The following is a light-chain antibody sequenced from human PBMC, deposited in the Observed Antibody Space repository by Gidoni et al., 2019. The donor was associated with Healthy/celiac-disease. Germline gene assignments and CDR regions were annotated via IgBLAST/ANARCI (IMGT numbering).Light chain of an antibody. Sequence: QSALTQPASVSGSPGQSITISCTGTRRDVGGYNYVSWYQQHPGKAPKLMIYEVSNRPSGFSNRFSGSQSGNTASLTISGLQAEDEADYYCSSYTSSSTVVFGGGTKLTVL. V-gene: IGLV2-14*01. CDR1: RRDVGGYNY. CDR2: EVS. CDR3: SSYTSSSTVV. J-gene: IGLJ2*01.